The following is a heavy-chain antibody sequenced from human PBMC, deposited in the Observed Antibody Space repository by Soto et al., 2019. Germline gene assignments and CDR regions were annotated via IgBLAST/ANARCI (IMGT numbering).Heavy chain of an antibody. Sequence: QVQLVQSGAEVKKPGSSVKVSCKASGGTFSSYSINWVRQAPGQGLEWMGEIIPIVGTANYAQKFQGRVTITAAESTTTAYMELSSLRSEAAAVYYCARDGGRHSGGIDYWGQGTLVTVSS. CDR3: ARDGGRHSGGIDY. D-gene: IGHD1-26*01. V-gene: IGHV1-69*01. CDR1: GGTFSSYS. J-gene: IGHJ4*02. CDR2: IIPIVGTA.